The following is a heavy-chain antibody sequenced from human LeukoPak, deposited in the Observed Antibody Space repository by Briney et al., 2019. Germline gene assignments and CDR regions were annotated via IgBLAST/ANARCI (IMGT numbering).Heavy chain of an antibody. CDR3: ARRNYGSGIYSFYYMDV. V-gene: IGHV5-51*01. CDR1: GNNLSNYC. Sequence: GESLKISCKGSGNNLSNYCIAWVRQLSGKGLEWMGIIYPGDSDTRYSPSFQGQVSISADKSISTAYLQWSSLKASDSAIYYCARRNYGSGIYSFYYMDVWGKGTTVTVSS. CDR2: IYPGDSDT. D-gene: IGHD3-10*01. J-gene: IGHJ6*03.